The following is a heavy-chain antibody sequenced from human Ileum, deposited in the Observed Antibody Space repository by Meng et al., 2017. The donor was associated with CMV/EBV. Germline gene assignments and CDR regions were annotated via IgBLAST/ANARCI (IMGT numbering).Heavy chain of an antibody. CDR1: GFSFSTYS. V-gene: IGHV3-30*02. Sequence: QVQLVGWGGGVVQPGGSLRLSCAASGFSFSTYSMYWVRQAPGKGLEWVSFIRLDATDKFYADSVKGRFTISRDNSKNMLYLQMSSLRTEDTAVYYCARDVPDHYSPNYWGQGTLVTVSS. J-gene: IGHJ4*02. CDR2: IRLDATDK. CDR3: ARDVPDHYSPNY. D-gene: IGHD4-11*01.